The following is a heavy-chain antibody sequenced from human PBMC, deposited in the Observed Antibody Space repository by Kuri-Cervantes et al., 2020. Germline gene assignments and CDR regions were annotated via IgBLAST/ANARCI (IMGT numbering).Heavy chain of an antibody. D-gene: IGHD2-15*01. J-gene: IGHJ6*02. CDR3: ARDVKDIVVVVAATRVGNYYGMDA. V-gene: IGHV3-48*04. CDR2: ISSSGSTI. Sequence: GESLKISCAASGFTFSSYSMNWVRQAPGKGLEWVSYISSSGSTIYYADSVKGRFTISRDNAKNSLYLQMNSLRAEDTAVYYCARDVKDIVVVVAATRVGNYYGMDAWGQGTTVTVSS. CDR1: GFTFSSYS.